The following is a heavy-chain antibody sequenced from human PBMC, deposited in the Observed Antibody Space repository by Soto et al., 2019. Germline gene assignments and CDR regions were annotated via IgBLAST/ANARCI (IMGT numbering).Heavy chain of an antibody. D-gene: IGHD4-17*01. V-gene: IGHV4-39*01. CDR3: ARQGLTVITPGAFDP. CDR2: IYYSGST. Sequence: SETLSLTCTVSGGSISSSSYYWGWVRQPPGKGLEWIGSIYYSGSTYYNPSLKSRVTISVDTSKNQFSLKLSSVTAADTAVYYCARQGLTVITPGAFDPWGQGTLVTVSS. J-gene: IGHJ5*02. CDR1: GGSISSSSYY.